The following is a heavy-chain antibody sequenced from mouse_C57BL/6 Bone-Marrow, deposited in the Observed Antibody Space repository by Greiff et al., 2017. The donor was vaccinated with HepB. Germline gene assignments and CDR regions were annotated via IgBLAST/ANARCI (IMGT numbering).Heavy chain of an antibody. V-gene: IGHV1-82*01. D-gene: IGHD2-5*01. CDR2: IYPGDGDT. CDR3: ASPPYYSNYDYAMDY. Sequence: GQLQESGPELVKPGASVKISCKASGYAFSSSWMNWVKQRPGKGLEWIGRIYPGDGDTNYNGKFKGKATLTADKSSSTAYMQLSSLTSEDSAVYFCASPPYYSNYDYAMDYWGQGTSVTVSS. CDR1: GYAFSSSW. J-gene: IGHJ4*01.